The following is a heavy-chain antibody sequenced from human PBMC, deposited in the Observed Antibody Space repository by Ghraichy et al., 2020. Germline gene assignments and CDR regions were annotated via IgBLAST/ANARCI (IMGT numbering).Heavy chain of an antibody. Sequence: GESLNISCAASGFTFRSYAMNWVRQAPGKGLEWVSVFSGSGGSTYYADSVKGRFTISRDTSKNTLFLQMNSLRAEDTAVYYCAKGNEGAEYFQHWGQGTLVTVSS. V-gene: IGHV3-23*01. J-gene: IGHJ1*01. CDR3: AKGNEGAEYFQH. D-gene: IGHD1-1*01. CDR2: FSGSGGST. CDR1: GFTFRSYA.